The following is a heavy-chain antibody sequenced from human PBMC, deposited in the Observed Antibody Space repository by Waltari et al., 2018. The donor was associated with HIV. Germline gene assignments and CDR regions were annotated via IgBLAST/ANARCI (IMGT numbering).Heavy chain of an antibody. D-gene: IGHD3-16*01. V-gene: IGHV3-33*06. CDR2: ICSFGYNK. Sequence: QVYLMESGGGVVQPGGSLKLSCAASGFTFSSYGMHWVRQAPGKWLEWLAVICSFGYNKFYADSVGCRFTFSRDNSKYTLSLQMNSLRAEDTALYYCVKERGPFNGFDIWGQGTMVTVSS. CDR3: VKERGPFNGFDI. CDR1: GFTFSSYG. J-gene: IGHJ3*02.